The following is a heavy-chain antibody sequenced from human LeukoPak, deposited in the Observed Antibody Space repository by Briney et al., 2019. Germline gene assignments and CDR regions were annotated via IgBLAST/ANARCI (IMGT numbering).Heavy chain of an antibody. D-gene: IGHD6-13*01. J-gene: IGHJ4*02. CDR3: ARGSSWSYYFDY. CDR2: IYYSGST. CDR1: GGSFSGYY. Sequence: SETLSPTCAVYGGSFSGYYWSWIRQPPGKGLEWIGYIYYSGSTNYNPSLKSRVTISVDTSKNQFSLKVSSVTAADTAVYYRARGSSWSYYFDYWGQGTLVTVSS. V-gene: IGHV4-59*08.